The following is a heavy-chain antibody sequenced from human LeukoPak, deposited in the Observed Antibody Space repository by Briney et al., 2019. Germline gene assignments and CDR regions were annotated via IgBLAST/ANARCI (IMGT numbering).Heavy chain of an antibody. V-gene: IGHV4-61*01. CDR1: GGSISSGSYY. Sequence: SETLSLTCTVSGGSISSGSYYWSWIRQPPGKGLEWIGYIYYSGSTNYNPSLKSRVTISVDTSKNQFSLKLSSVTAADTAVYYCAREGYYDSSGWYIWGQGTMVTVSS. CDR3: AREGYYDSSGWYI. CDR2: IYYSGST. J-gene: IGHJ3*02. D-gene: IGHD3-22*01.